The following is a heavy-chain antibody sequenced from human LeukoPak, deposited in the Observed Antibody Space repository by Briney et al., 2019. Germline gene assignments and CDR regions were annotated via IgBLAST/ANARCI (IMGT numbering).Heavy chain of an antibody. CDR3: ARGYDYVWGSYRSPFGY. J-gene: IGHJ4*02. D-gene: IGHD3-16*02. CDR2: INHSGST. V-gene: IGHV4-34*01. Sequence: SETLSLTCAVYGGSFSGYYWSWIRQPPGKGLEWIGEINHSGSTNYNPSLKSRVTISVDTSKNQFSLKLSSVTAADTAVYYCARGYDYVWGSYRSPFGYWGQGTLVTVSS. CDR1: GGSFSGYY.